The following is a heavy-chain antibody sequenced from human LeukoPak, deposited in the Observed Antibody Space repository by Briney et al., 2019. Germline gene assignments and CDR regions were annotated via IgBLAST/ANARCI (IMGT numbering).Heavy chain of an antibody. Sequence: SQTLSLTCATSGDSVSSNSAAWNWIRQSPSRGLEWPERTYYRSKWYNDYAVSVKSRITINPDTYKNRFSLQLNSVTPEDTAVYYCARDDSSGYFHDAFDIWGQGAMVIVSS. V-gene: IGHV6-1*01. CDR1: GDSVSSNSAA. CDR2: TYYRSKWYN. CDR3: ARDDSSGYFHDAFDI. D-gene: IGHD3-22*01. J-gene: IGHJ3*02.